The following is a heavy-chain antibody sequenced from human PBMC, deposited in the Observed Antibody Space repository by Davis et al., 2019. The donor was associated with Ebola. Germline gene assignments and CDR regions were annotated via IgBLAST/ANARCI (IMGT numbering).Heavy chain of an antibody. Sequence: PGGSLRLSCAASGFTFSSYGMHWVRQAPGKGLEWVAVIWYDGINKYYADSVKGRFTISRDNSKNTLYLQMNSLRAEDTAVYYCAKEGLPYSGYDWGFDYWGQGTLVTVSS. CDR2: IWYDGINK. CDR3: AKEGLPYSGYDWGFDY. V-gene: IGHV3-30*02. J-gene: IGHJ4*02. CDR1: GFTFSSYG. D-gene: IGHD5-12*01.